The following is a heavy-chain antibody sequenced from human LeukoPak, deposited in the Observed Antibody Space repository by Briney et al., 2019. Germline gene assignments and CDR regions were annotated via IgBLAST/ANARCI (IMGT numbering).Heavy chain of an antibody. CDR1: GFTVSSNY. D-gene: IGHD3-10*01. CDR3: ARDGTMVRGWGPDFDY. J-gene: IGHJ4*02. CDR2: IYSGGST. Sequence: GGSLRLSCAASGFTVSSNYMSWVRQAPGKGLEWVSVIYSGGSTYYADSVKGRFTISRDNSKNTLYLQMNSLRAEDTAVYYCARDGTMVRGWGPDFDYWGQGTLVTVSS. V-gene: IGHV3-66*01.